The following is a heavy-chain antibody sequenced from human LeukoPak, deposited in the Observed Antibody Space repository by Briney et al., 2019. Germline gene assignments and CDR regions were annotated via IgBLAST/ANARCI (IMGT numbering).Heavy chain of an antibody. Sequence: ASVKVSCKASGYTFSSYYMYWVRQAPGQGLEWMGTTNPSGGSTSYAQKFQGRVTMTRDTSTSTVHMELSSLRSEDTAVYYCARGGGRNYDYVWGSYRPLFDYWGQGTLVTVSS. CDR2: TNPSGGST. J-gene: IGHJ4*02. D-gene: IGHD3-16*02. CDR1: GYTFSSYY. CDR3: ARGGGRNYDYVWGSYRPLFDY. V-gene: IGHV1-46*01.